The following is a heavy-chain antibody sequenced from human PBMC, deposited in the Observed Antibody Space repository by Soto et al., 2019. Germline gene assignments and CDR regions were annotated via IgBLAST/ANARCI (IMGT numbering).Heavy chain of an antibody. Sequence: PSETLSLTCTVSGGSISSYYWSWIRQPPGKGLEWIGYIYYSGSTNYNPSLKSRVTISVDTSKNQFSLKLSSVTAADTAVYYCARAGTRDGYNPFDYWGQGTLVTVSS. D-gene: IGHD5-12*01. CDR1: GGSISSYY. V-gene: IGHV4-59*01. J-gene: IGHJ4*02. CDR2: IYYSGST. CDR3: ARAGTRDGYNPFDY.